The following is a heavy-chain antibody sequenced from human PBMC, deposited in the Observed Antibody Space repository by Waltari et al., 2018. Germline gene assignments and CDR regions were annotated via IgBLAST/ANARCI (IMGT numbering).Heavy chain of an antibody. J-gene: IGHJ4*02. CDR2: INQDGSEK. D-gene: IGHD1-1*01. CDR1: GFTFNKYW. CDR3: ARTGNLDY. Sequence: DVQLVESGGGLVQPGGSLRLLCVGPGFTFNKYWMSWVHQAPGKRLEWVATINQDGSEKYYVDSVKGRFTFSRDNAKNSLSLQMNSLRAEDTAMYYCARTGNLDYWGQGSLVTVSS. V-gene: IGHV3-7*03.